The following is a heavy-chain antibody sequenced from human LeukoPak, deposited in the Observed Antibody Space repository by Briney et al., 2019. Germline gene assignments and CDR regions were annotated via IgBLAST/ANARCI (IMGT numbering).Heavy chain of an antibody. CDR1: GYTFTSYD. J-gene: IGHJ5*02. Sequence: ASVKVSCKASGYTFTSYDINWARQATGQGLEWMGWMNPNSGNTGYAQKFQGRVTMTRNTSISTAYMELSSLRSEDTAVYYCARGRRVPNWFDPWGQGTLVTVSS. D-gene: IGHD1-14*01. CDR3: ARGRRVPNWFDP. V-gene: IGHV1-8*01. CDR2: MNPNSGNT.